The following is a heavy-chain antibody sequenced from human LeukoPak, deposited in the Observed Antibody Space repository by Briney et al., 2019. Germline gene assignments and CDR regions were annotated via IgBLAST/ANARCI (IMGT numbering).Heavy chain of an antibody. CDR3: ARHRDGLFDY. D-gene: IGHD5-24*01. CDR1: GYSFTGYW. CDR2: IYPGDSDT. Sequence: GESLKISCQGSGYSFTGYWIGWVRQMPGKGLEWMAIIYPGDSDTRYSPSFQGQVTISADKSISTAYLQWSSPKASDTAMYYCARHRDGLFDYWGQGTLVTVSS. V-gene: IGHV5-51*01. J-gene: IGHJ4*02.